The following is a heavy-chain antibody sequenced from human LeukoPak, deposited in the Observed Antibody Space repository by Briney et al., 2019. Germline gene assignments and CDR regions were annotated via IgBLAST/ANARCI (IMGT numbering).Heavy chain of an antibody. V-gene: IGHV3-30*18. CDR3: AKDGGLWVSAHWGDS. J-gene: IGHJ4*02. CDR2: ISYDGSNK. D-gene: IGHD7-27*01. CDR1: GFTFRSYG. Sequence: PGGSLRLSCAASGFTFRSYGMHWVRQAPGKGLEWVAVISYDGSNKYYEDSVKGRFTIPRDNSKNTLYLQMNSLRAEDTAVYYCAKDGGLWVSAHWGDSWGRGTLVTVSS.